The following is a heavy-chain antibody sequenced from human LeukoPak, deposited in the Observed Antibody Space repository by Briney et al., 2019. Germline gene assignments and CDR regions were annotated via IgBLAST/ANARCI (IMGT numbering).Heavy chain of an antibody. CDR3: EREEGGSGHTFLDP. D-gene: IGHD2/OR15-2a*01. CDR1: GDSLSSNSAA. V-gene: IGHV6-1*01. Sequence: SQTLSVTCAMSGDSLSSNSAAWNWIRQSPPRGLEWLGRTYYRSKWYNYYAGSVISRMPISPDTSHNQFSLQRTSVTPEDTAVYDCEREEGGSGHTFLDPWGQGHLITVSA. CDR2: TYYRSKWYN. J-gene: IGHJ5*02.